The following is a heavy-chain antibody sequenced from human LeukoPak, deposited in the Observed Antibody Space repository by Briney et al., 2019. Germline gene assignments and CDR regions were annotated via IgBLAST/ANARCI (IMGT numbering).Heavy chain of an antibody. Sequence: PSETLSLTCTVSGDSISSYYWSWIRQPPGKGLEWIGSIYYSGSTYYSPSLKSRLTISVDTSKNQFSLKLSSVTAADTAVYYCARRYYGSGSYLYYFDYWGQGTLVTVSS. D-gene: IGHD3-10*01. CDR2: IYYSGST. CDR3: ARRYYGSGSYLYYFDY. J-gene: IGHJ4*02. CDR1: GDSISSYY. V-gene: IGHV4-39*01.